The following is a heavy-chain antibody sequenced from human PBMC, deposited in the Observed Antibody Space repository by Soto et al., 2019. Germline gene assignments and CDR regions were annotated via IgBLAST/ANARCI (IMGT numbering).Heavy chain of an antibody. J-gene: IGHJ3*01. CDR3: ARILGTKVNPLGQLDV. D-gene: IGHD1-7*01. CDR2: ISYDGSNK. V-gene: IGHV3-30*03. CDR1: GFTFSSYG. Sequence: GGSLRLSCAASGFTFSSYGMHWVRQAPGKGLEWVAVISYDGSNKYYADSVKGRFTISRDNSKNTLYLQMNSLRSEDTAVYYCARILGTKVNPLGQLDVSAQRTTVLVSS.